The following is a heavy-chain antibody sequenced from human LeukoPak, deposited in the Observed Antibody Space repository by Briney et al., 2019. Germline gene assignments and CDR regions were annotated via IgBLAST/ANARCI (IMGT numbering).Heavy chain of an antibody. CDR3: ARSYGGNSDAFDI. J-gene: IGHJ3*02. V-gene: IGHV4-59*08. D-gene: IGHD4-23*01. CDR1: GGSISSYY. Sequence: SETLSLTCTVSGGSISSYYWSWIRQPPGKGLEWIGYIYYSGSTNYNPSLKSRVTISVDTSKSQFSLKLSSVTAADTAVYYCARSYGGNSDAFDIWGQGTMVTVSS. CDR2: IYYSGST.